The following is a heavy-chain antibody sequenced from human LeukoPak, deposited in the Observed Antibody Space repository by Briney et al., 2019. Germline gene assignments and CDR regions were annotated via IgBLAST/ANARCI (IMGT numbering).Heavy chain of an antibody. CDR3: ARDRGPYCSSTSCYPL. D-gene: IGHD2-2*01. J-gene: IGHJ4*02. Sequence: ASVKVSCKASGYTFTSYGISWVRQAPGQGLEWMGWINPNSGGTNYAQKFQGRVTMTRDTSISTAYMELSRLRSDDTAVYYCARDRGPYCSSTSCYPLWGQGTLVTVSS. CDR2: INPNSGGT. V-gene: IGHV1-2*02. CDR1: GYTFTSYG.